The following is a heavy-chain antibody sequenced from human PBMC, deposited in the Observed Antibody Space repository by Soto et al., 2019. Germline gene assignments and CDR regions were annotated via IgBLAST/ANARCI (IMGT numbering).Heavy chain of an antibody. D-gene: IGHD2-2*02. J-gene: IGHJ6*02. CDR3: ARLPGYCSSTSCYTDYYYYGMDV. CDR2: IYPGDSDT. CDR1: GYSFTGYW. V-gene: IGHV5-51*01. Sequence: GPSVKVSWNVSGYSFTGYWIGWGRRIPGKGLEWMGIIYPGDSDTRYSPSFQGQVTISADKSISAAYLQWSSLKASDTAMYYCARLPGYCSSTSCYTDYYYYGMDVWGQGTTVTVSS.